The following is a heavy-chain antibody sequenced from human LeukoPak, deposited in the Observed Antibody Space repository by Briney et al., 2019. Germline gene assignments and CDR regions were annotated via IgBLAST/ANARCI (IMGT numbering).Heavy chain of an antibody. CDR3: AKAPGSGNEVYYYYYMDV. V-gene: IGHV3-30*02. CDR1: GFNFSDYY. CDR2: IRNDESNK. Sequence: GGSLRLSCAASGFNFSDYYMTWIRQAPGKGLEWVAFIRNDESNKYYADSVKGRFTISRDNSKNTLYLQMNSLRAEDTAVYYCAKAPGSGNEVYYYYYMDVWGKGTTVTVSS. D-gene: IGHD3-10*01. J-gene: IGHJ6*03.